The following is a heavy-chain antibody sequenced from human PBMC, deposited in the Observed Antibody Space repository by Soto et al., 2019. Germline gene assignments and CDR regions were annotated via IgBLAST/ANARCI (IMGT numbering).Heavy chain of an antibody. Sequence: SVKVSCKASGGTFSSYAISWVRQAPGQGLEWMGGIIPIFGTANYAQKLQGRVTITADTSTSTAYMELRSLRSDDTAVYYCARETGRGTDAFDIWGQGTMVTVSS. CDR3: ARETGRGTDAFDI. CDR2: IIPIFGTA. CDR1: GGTFSSYA. D-gene: IGHD1-26*01. J-gene: IGHJ3*02. V-gene: IGHV1-69*06.